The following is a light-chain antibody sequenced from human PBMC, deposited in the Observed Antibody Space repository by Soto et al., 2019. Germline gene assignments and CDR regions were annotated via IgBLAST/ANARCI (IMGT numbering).Light chain of an antibody. Sequence: EMVLTQSRATLSLSPGDRATLSFRASQSVSSNLAWYQQKPGQAPRLLIYDASNRATGIPARFSGSGSGTDFTLTISSLEPEDFAVYYCQRGDTFGQGTRLEIK. CDR3: QRGDT. V-gene: IGKV3-11*01. CDR1: QSVSSN. J-gene: IGKJ5*01. CDR2: DAS.